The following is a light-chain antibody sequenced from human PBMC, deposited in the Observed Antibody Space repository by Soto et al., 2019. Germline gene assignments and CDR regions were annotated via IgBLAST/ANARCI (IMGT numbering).Light chain of an antibody. CDR2: GAS. J-gene: IGKJ2*01. CDR3: QQYDEPHLAYT. CDR1: EGVFISR. V-gene: IGKV3-20*01. Sequence: EVVLTQSPSTLSLSPGERATLSCRASEGVFISRVVWYQLQPGPPPLLLIYGASIRATGIPDRFSGSAAGTDLTLTISRVKPEDYAMDYCQQYDEPHLAYTFGQGTKLEIK.